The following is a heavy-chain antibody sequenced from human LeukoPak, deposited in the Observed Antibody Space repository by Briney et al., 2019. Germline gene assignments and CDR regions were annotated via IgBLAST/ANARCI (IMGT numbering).Heavy chain of an antibody. CDR3: ARDPRWFGAPYGMDV. V-gene: IGHV4-31*03. CDR1: GGSISSGGYD. Sequence: SQTLSLTCTVSGGSISSGGYDWSWIRQHPGKGLEWIGYIYYSGSTYYNPSLKSRVTISVDTSKNQFSLKLSSVTAADTAVYYCARDPRWFGAPYGMDVWGQGTTVTVSS. CDR2: IYYSGST. D-gene: IGHD3-10*01. J-gene: IGHJ6*02.